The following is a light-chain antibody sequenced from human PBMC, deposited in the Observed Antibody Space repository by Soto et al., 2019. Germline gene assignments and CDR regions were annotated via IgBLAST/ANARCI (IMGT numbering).Light chain of an antibody. CDR2: GAS. J-gene: IGKJ1*01. CDR1: ETVSNN. V-gene: IGKV3D-15*01. CDR3: QQYNNWPPWT. Sequence: EIELTQSPGSLSLSPGERATLSCRASETVSNNYLAWYQQKPGQAPRLLLSGASNRATGIPDRFSGSGSGTEFTLTISSLQSEDFAVYYCQQYNNWPPWTFGQGTKVDI.